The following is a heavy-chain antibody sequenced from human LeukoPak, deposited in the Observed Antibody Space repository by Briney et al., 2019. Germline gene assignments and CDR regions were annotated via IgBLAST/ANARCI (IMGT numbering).Heavy chain of an antibody. CDR1: GYTFANFG. Sequence: ASVKVSCKASGYTFANFGITWVRQGPGQGLEWMGWISVYNGNTNYAQNLQGGGTLTTDTFTSTAYMELRSLRSDDTALYYYARTCSSSSCYMVHWGQGTLVTVSS. J-gene: IGHJ4*02. CDR2: ISVYNGNT. V-gene: IGHV1-18*01. D-gene: IGHD2-2*02. CDR3: ARTCSSSSCYMVH.